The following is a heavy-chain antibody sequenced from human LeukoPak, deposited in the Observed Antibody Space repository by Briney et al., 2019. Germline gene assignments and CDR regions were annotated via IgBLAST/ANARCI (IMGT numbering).Heavy chain of an antibody. Sequence: SETLSLTSTVSGGSISSYYWSWIRQPPGKGLEWIGYIYYSGSTNYNPSLKSRVTISVDTSKNQFSLKLSSVTAADTAVYYCARGSSGWYSHLGYWGQGTLVTVSS. D-gene: IGHD6-19*01. CDR3: ARGSSGWYSHLGY. J-gene: IGHJ4*02. CDR1: GGSISSYY. CDR2: IYYSGST. V-gene: IGHV4-59*01.